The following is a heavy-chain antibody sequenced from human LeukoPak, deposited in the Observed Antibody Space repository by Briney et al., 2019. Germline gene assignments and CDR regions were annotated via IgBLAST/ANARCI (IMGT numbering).Heavy chain of an antibody. CDR1: GGSISNYY. V-gene: IGHV4-59*01. Sequence: PSETLSLTCTVSGGSISNYYWSWIRQPPGKGLEWIGYIYYSGSTNYNPSLKSRVTISVDTSKNQFSLKLSSVTTADTAVYYCARDSHLEWLSNWYFDLWGRGTLVTVSS. J-gene: IGHJ2*01. D-gene: IGHD3-3*01. CDR3: ARDSHLEWLSNWYFDL. CDR2: IYYSGST.